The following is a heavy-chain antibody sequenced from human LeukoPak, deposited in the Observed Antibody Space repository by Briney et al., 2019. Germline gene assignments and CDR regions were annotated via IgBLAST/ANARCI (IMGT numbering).Heavy chain of an antibody. V-gene: IGHV3-7*04. J-gene: IGHJ4*02. CDR1: GFTFSNYW. CDR3: ARGGLLHYFDY. Sequence: GGSLRLSCAASGFTFSNYWMSWVRQAPGKGLEWVANIKQDGSEKYYVDSVKGRFTISRDNAKNTLYLQMNSLRAEDTAVYYCARGGLLHYFDYWGQGTLVTVSS. D-gene: IGHD2-15*01. CDR2: IKQDGSEK.